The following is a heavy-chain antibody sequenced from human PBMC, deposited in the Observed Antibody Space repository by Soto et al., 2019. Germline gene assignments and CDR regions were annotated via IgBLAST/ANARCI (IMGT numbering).Heavy chain of an antibody. CDR2: IYFSGST. V-gene: IGHV4-39*01. CDR1: GVSISDTSYY. Sequence: ASETLSLTCTVSGVSISDTSYYWGWIRQPPGKGLEWIGTIYFSGSTFYNPSLKSRLTISVDTSKNQFSLRLSSVTAADTAVYYCARHGSYWGQGTLVTVSS. CDR3: ARHGSY. J-gene: IGHJ4*02.